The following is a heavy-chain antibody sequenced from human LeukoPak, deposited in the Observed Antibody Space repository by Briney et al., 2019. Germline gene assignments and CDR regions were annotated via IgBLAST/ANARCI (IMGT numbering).Heavy chain of an antibody. D-gene: IGHD6-13*01. CDR2: IIPIFGTA. V-gene: IGHV1-69*13. J-gene: IGHJ5*02. CDR1: GGTFSSYA. CDR3: ARDGSSSSWFDP. Sequence: SVKVSCKASGGTFSSYAISWVRQAPGQGLEWMGGIIPIFGTANYAQKFQGRVTITADESTSTAYMELSSLRSEDTAVYYCARDGSSSSWFDPWGQGTLVTVSS.